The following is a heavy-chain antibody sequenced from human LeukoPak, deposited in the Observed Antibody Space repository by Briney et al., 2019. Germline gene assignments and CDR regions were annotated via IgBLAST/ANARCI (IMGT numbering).Heavy chain of an antibody. Sequence: PGGSLTLSCAASGFTFSSYIMNWVRQAPGKGLEWVSYISSSSSTIYYADSVKGRFTISRDNAKNSLYLQMNSLRAEDTAVYYCARGPRYYYDSSGYYLGDYWGQGTLVTVSS. D-gene: IGHD3-22*01. V-gene: IGHV3-48*01. J-gene: IGHJ4*02. CDR3: ARGPRYYYDSSGYYLGDY. CDR1: GFTFSSYI. CDR2: ISSSSSTI.